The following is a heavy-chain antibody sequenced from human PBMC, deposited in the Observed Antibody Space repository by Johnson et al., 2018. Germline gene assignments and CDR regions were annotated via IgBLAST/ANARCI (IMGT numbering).Heavy chain of an antibody. CDR1: DGSIRSDY. Sequence: QVQLQESGPGLVKPSETLSLTCTVSDGSIRSDYLSWIRQPAGTGLAWIGWVSPSGRTNYTPSLKRRVPISVHTSKNQLPLRRNSGTAADTAVYCGARDQGLELRKGWGGYYYYYMDVWGKGTTVTVSS. V-gene: IGHV4-4*07. CDR2: VSPSGRT. D-gene: IGHD1-7*01. J-gene: IGHJ6*03. CDR3: ARDQGLELRKGWGGYYYYYMDV.